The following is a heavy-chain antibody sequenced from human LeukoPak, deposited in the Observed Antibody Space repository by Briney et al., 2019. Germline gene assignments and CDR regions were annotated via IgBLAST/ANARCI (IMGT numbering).Heavy chain of an antibody. Sequence: PGESLRLSCAASGLTFSDNWVTWVRQAPGKGLEWVANINQDGSETYYVDSVKGRFTISRDNAKKLLFLQMTSLRAEDTAVYYCARHIFYKYDYWGQGALVTVSS. CDR3: ARHIFYKYDY. CDR2: INQDGSET. CDR1: GLTFSDNW. D-gene: IGHD3-9*01. V-gene: IGHV3-7*04. J-gene: IGHJ4*02.